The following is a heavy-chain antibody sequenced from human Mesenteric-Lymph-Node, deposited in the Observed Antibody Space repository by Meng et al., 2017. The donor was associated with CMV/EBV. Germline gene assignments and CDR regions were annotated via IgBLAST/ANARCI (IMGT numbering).Heavy chain of an antibody. CDR1: GFTFSSDW. J-gene: IGHJ4*02. CDR2: INSDGKTI. Sequence: GGSLRLSCAASGFTFSSDWMHWVRQAPGKGLVWVSRINSDGKTIDYADSVKGRFTISRDNAKNTLYLQMNSLRAEDTAVYYCARGGGSSSLVDYWGQGTLVTVSS. D-gene: IGHD6-6*01. CDR3: ARGGGSSSLVDY. V-gene: IGHV3-74*01.